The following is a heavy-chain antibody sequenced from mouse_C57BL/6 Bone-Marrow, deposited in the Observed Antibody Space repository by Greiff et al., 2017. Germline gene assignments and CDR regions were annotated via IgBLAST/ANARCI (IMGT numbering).Heavy chain of an antibody. V-gene: IGHV1-15*01. J-gene: IGHJ1*03. D-gene: IGHD2-2*01. CDR3: TRCGYDWYFDV. CDR1: GYTFTDYE. CDR2: IDPETGGT. Sequence: VKLMESGAELVRPGASVTLSCKASGYTFTDYEMHWVKQTPVHGLEWIGAIDPETGGTAYNQKFKGKAILTADKSSSTAYMELRSLTSEDSAVYYCTRCGYDWYFDVWGTGTTVTVSS.